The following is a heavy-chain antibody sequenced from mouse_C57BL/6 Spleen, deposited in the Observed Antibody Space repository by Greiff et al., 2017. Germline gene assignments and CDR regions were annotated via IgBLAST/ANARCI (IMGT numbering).Heavy chain of an antibody. J-gene: IGHJ4*01. CDR1: GYAFTNYL. V-gene: IGHV1-54*01. CDR2: INPGRGGT. CDR3: ERKAYSSDAMGD. D-gene: IGHD1-1*01. Sequence: VQLQQSGAELVRPGTSVKVSCKASGYAFTNYLIEWVKQRPGQGLEWIGVINPGRGGTNYNAKFKGKATLTADKSSSTAYMHLSSLTSEDSAVYSCERKAYSSDAMGDWGQGTSVTVSS.